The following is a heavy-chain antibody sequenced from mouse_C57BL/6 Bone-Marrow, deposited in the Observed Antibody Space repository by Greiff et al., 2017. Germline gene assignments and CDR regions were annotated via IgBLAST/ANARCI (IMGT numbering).Heavy chain of an antibody. J-gene: IGHJ4*01. CDR2: IHPNSGST. CDR3: ARWGITGRLGSYYAMDY. V-gene: IGHV1-64*01. Sequence: VQLQQPGAELVKPGASVKLSCKASGYTFTSYWMHWVKQRPGQGLEWIGMIHPNSGSTNYNEKFKSKATLTVDKSSSTAYMHLSSLTSEDSAVYYCARWGITGRLGSYYAMDYWGQGTSVTVSS. D-gene: IGHD2-4*01. CDR1: GYTFTSYW.